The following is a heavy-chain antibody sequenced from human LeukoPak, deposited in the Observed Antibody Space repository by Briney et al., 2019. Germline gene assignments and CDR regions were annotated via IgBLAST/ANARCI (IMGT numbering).Heavy chain of an antibody. Sequence: SETLSLTCTVSGRSISSGGYYWSWIRQHPGKGLEWIGYIYYSGSTYYNPSLKSRVTISVDTSKNQFSLKLSSVTAADTAVYYCARGGAVTTSSWFDPWGQGTLVTVSS. CDR3: ARGGAVTTSSWFDP. CDR2: IYYSGST. D-gene: IGHD4-17*01. CDR1: GRSISSGGYY. V-gene: IGHV4-31*03. J-gene: IGHJ5*02.